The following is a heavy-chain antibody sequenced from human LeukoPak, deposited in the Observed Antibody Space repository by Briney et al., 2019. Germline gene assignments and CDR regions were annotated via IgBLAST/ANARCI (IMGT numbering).Heavy chain of an antibody. D-gene: IGHD6-13*01. J-gene: IGHJ5*02. CDR2: SRYSESS. Sequence: SETLSLTCTVSGASISDHYWNWIRQPPGKGLEWIGYSRYSESSNYNPSLKGRATISVDTSKNQLSLTVNSVTAADTAVYYCARSPSLLIYSSSPGDWFDPWGQGTLVTVSS. V-gene: IGHV4-59*11. CDR1: GASISDHY. CDR3: ARSPSLLIYSSSPGDWFDP.